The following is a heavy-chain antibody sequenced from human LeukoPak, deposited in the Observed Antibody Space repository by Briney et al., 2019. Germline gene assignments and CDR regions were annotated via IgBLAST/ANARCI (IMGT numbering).Heavy chain of an antibody. J-gene: IGHJ4*02. D-gene: IGHD6-19*01. CDR2: IVGSGSRT. V-gene: IGHV3-23*01. Sequence: GGSLRLSCAASGFTFSSYAMSWVRQAPGKSLEWVSGIVGSGSRTYYADSVKGRFTISRDNSKNTLYLQMNSLRAEDTAIYYCAKKYGVTVYGSGLNYFDYWGQGTLVTVSS. CDR1: GFTFSSYA. CDR3: AKKYGVTVYGSGLNYFDY.